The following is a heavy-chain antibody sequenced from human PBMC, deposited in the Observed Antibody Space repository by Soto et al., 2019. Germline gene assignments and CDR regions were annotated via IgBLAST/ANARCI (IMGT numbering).Heavy chain of an antibody. D-gene: IGHD3-22*01. V-gene: IGHV3-30*18. CDR1: GFTFSSYG. CDR3: AKDQPQMGSGYYYYFGSLDY. CDR2: ISYDGSNK. Sequence: SLRLSCAASGFTFSSYGMHWVRQAPGKGLEWVAVISYDGSNKYYADSVKGRFTISRDNSKNTLYLQMNSLRAEDTAVYYCAKDQPQMGSGYYYYFGSLDYWGQGTLVTVSS. J-gene: IGHJ4*02.